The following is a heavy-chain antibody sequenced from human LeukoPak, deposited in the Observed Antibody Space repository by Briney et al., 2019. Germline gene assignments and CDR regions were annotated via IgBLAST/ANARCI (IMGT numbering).Heavy chain of an antibody. D-gene: IGHD3-9*01. Sequence: PGGSLRLSCVVSGFTFSSNHWGRQAPGKGLEWVAVISYDGSKKYYADSVKGRFTISRDSSKNTLSLQMNSLRAEDTAVYYCAKEYDRVHDAFDIWGQGTMVTVSS. V-gene: IGHV3-30*18. CDR2: ISYDGSKK. CDR1: GFTFSSN. CDR3: AKEYDRVHDAFDI. J-gene: IGHJ3*02.